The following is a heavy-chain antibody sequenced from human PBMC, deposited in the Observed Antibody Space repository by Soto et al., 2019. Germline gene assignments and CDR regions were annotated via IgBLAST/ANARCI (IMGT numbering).Heavy chain of an antibody. CDR2: INPNSGGT. J-gene: IGHJ5*02. D-gene: IGHD3-3*01. CDR1: GYTFTGYY. V-gene: IGHV1-2*02. CDR3: ASTIFGVEGRLRCWLDP. Sequence: VASVKVACKASGYTFTGYYMHWVLQAPGQGLEWMGWINPNSGGTNYAQKFQGRVTMTADKSVSTAYMELSRLRSDDTAVYYCASTIFGVEGRLRCWLDPWGKGTLVTVSS.